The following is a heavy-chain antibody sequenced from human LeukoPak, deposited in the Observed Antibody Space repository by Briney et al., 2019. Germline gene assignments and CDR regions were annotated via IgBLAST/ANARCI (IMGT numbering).Heavy chain of an antibody. CDR3: ARDIAVAQEFDY. D-gene: IGHD6-19*01. CDR2: ISSSSSYI. J-gene: IGHJ4*02. CDR1: GFTFSSYS. V-gene: IGHV3-21*01. Sequence: EGSLRLSCAASGFTFSSYSMNWVRQAPGKGLEWVSSISSSSSYIYYADSVKGRFTISRDNAKNSLYLQMNSLRAEDTAVYYCARDIAVAQEFDYWGQGTLVTVSS.